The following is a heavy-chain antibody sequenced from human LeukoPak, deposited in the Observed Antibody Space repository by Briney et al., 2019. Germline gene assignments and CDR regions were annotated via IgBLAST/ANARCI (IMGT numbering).Heavy chain of an antibody. Sequence: GSLRLSCASSGFTFSNTWMSWVRQAPGKGLEWVGRIKSKTDGGTTDYAAPVKGRFTISRDDSKNTLHLQMNSLKTEDTAVYYCTTGLRAAETNWGLGTLVTFSS. J-gene: IGHJ4*02. D-gene: IGHD6-13*01. CDR2: IKSKTDGGTT. V-gene: IGHV3-15*01. CDR1: GFTFSNTW. CDR3: TTGLRAAETN.